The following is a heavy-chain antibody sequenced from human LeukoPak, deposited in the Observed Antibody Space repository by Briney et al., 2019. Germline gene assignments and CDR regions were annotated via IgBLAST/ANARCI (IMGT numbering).Heavy chain of an antibody. CDR1: GYSFPSYW. J-gene: IGHJ4*02. V-gene: IGHV5-51*01. CDR3: ARILVHAHGAHFDY. CDR2: NYPGDSDT. Sequence: GESLKIFCKGSGYSFPSYWIGWVRPVPGEGVEWMGINYPGDSDTRYSPSFQGQVNISADKSISTAYLQWSSLKASDTAMYYCARILVHAHGAHFDYWGQGTLVTVSS. D-gene: IGHD6-13*01.